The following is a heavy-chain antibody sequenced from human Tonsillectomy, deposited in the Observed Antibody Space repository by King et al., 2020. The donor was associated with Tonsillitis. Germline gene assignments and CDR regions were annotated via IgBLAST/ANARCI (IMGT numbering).Heavy chain of an antibody. CDR2: IGRTDNKI. Sequence: VQLVESGGDLVKPGGSLRLSCAASGFIFSDYYLSWIRQTPVKGLEFIAYIGRTDNKIFYADSVEGRFTVSRDNAKNSLYLHMNSLRAEDSAVYYCARIPPPYYDSAYFDYWGQGPLVTVSS. D-gene: IGHD3-16*01. V-gene: IGHV3-11*01. CDR3: ARIPPPYYDSAYFDY. J-gene: IGHJ4*02. CDR1: GFIFSDYY.